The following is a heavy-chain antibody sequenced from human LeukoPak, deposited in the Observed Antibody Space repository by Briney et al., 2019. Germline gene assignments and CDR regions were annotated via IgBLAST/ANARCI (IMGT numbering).Heavy chain of an antibody. D-gene: IGHD3-10*01. CDR1: GYSISSSYY. J-gene: IGHJ4*02. CDR2: IYHSGST. V-gene: IGHV4-38-2*02. CDR3: ARWAGSNFDY. Sequence: SETLSLTCTVSGYSISSSYYWGWIRQPPGKGLEWIGSIYHSGSTYYNPSLKSRVTISVDTSKNQFSLKLSSVTAADTAVYYCARWAGSNFDYWGQRTLVTVSS.